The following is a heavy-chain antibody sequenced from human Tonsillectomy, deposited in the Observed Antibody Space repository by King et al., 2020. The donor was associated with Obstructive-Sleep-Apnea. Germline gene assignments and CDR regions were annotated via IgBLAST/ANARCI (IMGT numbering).Heavy chain of an antibody. CDR2: IYPGDSDT. Sequence: QLVQSGTEVKKPGESLKISCKGSGYSFSSYWIAWVRQMPGKGLEWMGIIYPGDSDTRYSPSFQGQVTISADKSISTAYLQWSSLTASDTAMYYCARHPHITPSGIYVWRQATTVTVSS. CDR1: GYSFSSYW. CDR3: ARHPHITPSGIYV. V-gene: IGHV5-51*01. J-gene: IGHJ6*02. D-gene: IGHD1-14*01.